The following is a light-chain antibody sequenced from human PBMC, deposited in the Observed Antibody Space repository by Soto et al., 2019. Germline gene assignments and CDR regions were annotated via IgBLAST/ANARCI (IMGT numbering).Light chain of an antibody. Sequence: DIVMTQSPDSLAVSLGERATINCKSSQSVLYSSNNKNYLAWYQQKPGQPPKLLIYWASTRESGVPDRFSGSGSGRDFTRTISSLQAEDVAVYYCQQYFSTPPITFGPGTKVDIK. CDR1: QSVLYSSNNKNY. J-gene: IGKJ3*01. CDR3: QQYFSTPPIT. CDR2: WAS. V-gene: IGKV4-1*01.